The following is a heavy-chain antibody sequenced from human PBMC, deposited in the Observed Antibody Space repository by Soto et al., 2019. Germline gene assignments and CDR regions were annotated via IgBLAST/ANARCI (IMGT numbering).Heavy chain of an antibody. CDR3: ARENRIVGANRSYYYFDY. V-gene: IGHV3-33*01. CDR2: IWYDGSNK. CDR1: GFTFSSYG. J-gene: IGHJ4*02. D-gene: IGHD1-26*01. Sequence: GGSLRLSCAASGFTFSSYGMHWVRQAPGKGLEWVAVIWYDGSNKYYADSVKGRFTISRDNSKNTLYLQMNSLRAEDTAVYYCARENRIVGANRSYYYFDYWGQGTLVTVSS.